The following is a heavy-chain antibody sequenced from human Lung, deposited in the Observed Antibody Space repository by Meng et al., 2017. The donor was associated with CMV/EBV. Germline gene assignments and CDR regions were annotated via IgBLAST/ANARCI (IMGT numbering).Heavy chain of an antibody. V-gene: IGHV4-59*01. J-gene: IGHJ3*02. CDR2: IYYSGST. CDR3: ARADGGDAFDI. CDR1: GGSISSYY. Sequence: SETLSLXCTVSGGSISSYYWSWIRQPPGKGLEWIGYIYYSGSTNYNPSLKSRVTISVDTSKNQFSLKLSSVTAADTAVYYCARADGGDAFDIWGQGTMVTVSS.